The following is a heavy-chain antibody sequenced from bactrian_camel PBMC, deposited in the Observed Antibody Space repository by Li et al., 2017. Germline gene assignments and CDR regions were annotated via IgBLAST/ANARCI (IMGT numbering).Heavy chain of an antibody. V-gene: IGHV3S55*01. D-gene: IGHD5*01. CDR2: LNSDGRT. CDR1: GFHFDGSI. J-gene: IGHJ4*01. Sequence: HVQLVESGGDLVRPGGSLRLSCAASGFHFDGSIMSWYRQAPGNECVLVSTLNSDGRTYTADSVKGRFTISSDNAKNTLDLQLNSLETEDTAMYYCTKSIENTVWAFGSWGQGTQVTVS. CDR3: TKSIENTVWAFGS.